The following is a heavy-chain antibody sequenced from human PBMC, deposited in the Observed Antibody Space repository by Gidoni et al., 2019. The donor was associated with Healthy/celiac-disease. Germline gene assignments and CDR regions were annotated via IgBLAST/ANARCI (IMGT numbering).Heavy chain of an antibody. J-gene: IGHJ4*02. CDR1: GFTFSNYW. CDR3: ARGSNFDFWSAFYYFDF. V-gene: IGHV3-7*03. Sequence: ELQLVESGGGLVQPGGSLRLSCAASGFTFSNYWMTWVRQAPGKGLEWVANIRQDGSEKYYVDSVKGRFTISRDNAKNSLYLQMNSLRAEDTAVYYCARGSNFDFWSAFYYFDFWGQGTLVTVSS. D-gene: IGHD3-3*01. CDR2: IRQDGSEK.